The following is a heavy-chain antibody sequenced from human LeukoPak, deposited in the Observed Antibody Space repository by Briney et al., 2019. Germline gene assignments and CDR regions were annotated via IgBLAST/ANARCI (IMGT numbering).Heavy chain of an antibody. Sequence: ASVKVSCKASGGAFTNYAINWVRQAPGQGLEWMGWINPNSGDTNYAQKFQGRVTMTRDTSISTAYMELSRLTSDDTAVYYCTRDINWNYGYWGQGTLVTVSS. V-gene: IGHV1-2*02. CDR3: TRDINWNYGY. CDR2: INPNSGDT. J-gene: IGHJ4*02. CDR1: GGAFTNYA. D-gene: IGHD1-7*01.